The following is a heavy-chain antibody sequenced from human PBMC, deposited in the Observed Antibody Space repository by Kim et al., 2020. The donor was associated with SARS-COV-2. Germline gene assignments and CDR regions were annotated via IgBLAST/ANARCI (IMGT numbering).Heavy chain of an antibody. D-gene: IGHD1-26*01. CDR1: GFRISSIW. Sequence: GGSLRLSCAVSGFRISSIWMAWVRQAPGKGLEWVANIKEDGSEKYYVDSVKGRFTISRDNAKNSLYLQMSSLRPDDTAVYYCSSRWGGDYWWQGTLVTVSS. CDR3: SSRWGGDY. CDR2: IKEDGSEK. J-gene: IGHJ4*02. V-gene: IGHV3-7*01.